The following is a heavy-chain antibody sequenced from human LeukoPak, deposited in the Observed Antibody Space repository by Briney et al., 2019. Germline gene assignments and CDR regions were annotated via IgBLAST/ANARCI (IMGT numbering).Heavy chain of an antibody. CDR2: ISGSGGST. V-gene: IGHV3-23*01. Sequence: GGSLRLSCAASGFTFSSYAMSWVRQAPGKGLEWVSAISGSGGSTYYADSVKGRFTISRDNSKNTLYLRMNSLRAEDTAVYYCQYYDFWSGYYTVDYWGQGTLVTVSS. CDR3: QYYDFWSGYYTVDY. J-gene: IGHJ4*02. CDR1: GFTFSSYA. D-gene: IGHD3-3*01.